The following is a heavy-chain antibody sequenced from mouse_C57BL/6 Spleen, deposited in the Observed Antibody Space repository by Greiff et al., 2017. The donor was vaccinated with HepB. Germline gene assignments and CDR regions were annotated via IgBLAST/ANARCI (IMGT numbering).Heavy chain of an antibody. CDR2: ISNGGGST. Sequence: DVKLVESGGGLVQPGGSLKLSCAASGFTFSDYYMYWVRQTPEKRLEWVAYISNGGGSTYYPDTVKGRFTISRDNAKNTLYLQMSRLKSEDTAMYYCARGFYYYGSSYNYAMDYWGQGTSVTVSS. J-gene: IGHJ4*01. CDR3: ARGFYYYGSSYNYAMDY. D-gene: IGHD1-1*01. CDR1: GFTFSDYY. V-gene: IGHV5-12*01.